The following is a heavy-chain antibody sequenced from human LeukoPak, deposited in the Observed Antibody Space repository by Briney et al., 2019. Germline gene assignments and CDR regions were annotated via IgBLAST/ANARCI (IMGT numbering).Heavy chain of an antibody. CDR3: ASQYYDFWSGYLRIGY. D-gene: IGHD3-3*01. Sequence: PGGSLRLSCAASGFTFSSYAMHWVRQVPGKGLEWVAFVRYDGGNKYYADSVKGRFTISRDNAKNSLYLQMNSLRAEDTAVYYCASQYYDFWSGYLRIGYWGQGTLVTVSS. CDR2: VRYDGGNK. CDR1: GFTFSSYA. V-gene: IGHV3-30*04. J-gene: IGHJ4*02.